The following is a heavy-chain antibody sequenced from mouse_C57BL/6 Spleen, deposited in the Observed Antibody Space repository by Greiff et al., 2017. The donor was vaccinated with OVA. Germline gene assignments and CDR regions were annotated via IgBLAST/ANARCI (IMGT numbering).Heavy chain of an antibody. CDR3: AREGDYYGSIYGAMDY. CDR2: INPSNGGT. V-gene: IGHV1-53*01. CDR1: GYTFTSYW. J-gene: IGHJ4*01. D-gene: IGHD1-1*01. Sequence: QVQLQQSGTELVKPGASVKLSCKASGYTFTSYWMHWVKQRPGQGLEWIGNINPSNGGTNYNEKFKSKATLTVDKSSSTAYMQLSSLTSEDSAVYYCAREGDYYGSIYGAMDYWGQGTSVTVSS.